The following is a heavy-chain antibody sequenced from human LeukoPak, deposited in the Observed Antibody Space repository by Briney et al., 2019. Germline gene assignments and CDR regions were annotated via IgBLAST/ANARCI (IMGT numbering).Heavy chain of an antibody. J-gene: IGHJ4*02. CDR3: ARVNYYDSSGYYYYFDY. V-gene: IGHV1-8*01. D-gene: IGHD3-22*01. Sequence: ASVKVSCKASGYTFTSYDINWVRQATGQGLEWMGWMNPNSGNTGYAQKFQGRVTMTRNTSISTAYIELSSLRSEDTAVYYCARVNYYDSSGYYYYFDYWGQGTLVTVSS. CDR1: GYTFTSYD. CDR2: MNPNSGNT.